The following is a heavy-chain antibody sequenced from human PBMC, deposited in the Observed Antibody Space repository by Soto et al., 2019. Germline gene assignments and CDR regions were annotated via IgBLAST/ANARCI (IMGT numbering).Heavy chain of an antibody. CDR2: NSSSGTTI. CDR1: GFSFSDYY. J-gene: IGHJ5*02. CDR3: ARHYGTPGIEEFCSGDSCYYDWFDP. D-gene: IGHD2-15*01. Sequence: QVQLVESGGGLVKPGGSLRLSCAASGFSFSDYYMSWIRQAPGKGLEWVSYNSSSGTTIYYGDSVKGRFTISRDNAKNSLYLRMNSMTADDTAVYFCARHYGTPGIEEFCSGDSCYYDWFDPWGQGTQVTVSS. V-gene: IGHV3-11*01.